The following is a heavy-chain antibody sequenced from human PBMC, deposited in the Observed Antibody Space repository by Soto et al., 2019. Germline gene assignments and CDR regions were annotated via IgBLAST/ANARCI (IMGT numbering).Heavy chain of an antibody. J-gene: IGHJ4*02. Sequence: GESLKISFKGSGYSFTSYWISWVRQMPGKGLEWMGRIDPSDSYTNYSPSFQGHVTISADKSISTAYLQWSSLKASDTAMYYCARQGMTTVTTHFDYWGQGTLVTVSS. CDR2: IDPSDSYT. D-gene: IGHD4-4*01. V-gene: IGHV5-10-1*01. CDR3: ARQGMTTVTTHFDY. CDR1: GYSFTSYW.